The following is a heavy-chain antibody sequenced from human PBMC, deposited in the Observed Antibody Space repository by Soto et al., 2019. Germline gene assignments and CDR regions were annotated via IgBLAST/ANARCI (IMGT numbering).Heavy chain of an antibody. CDR1: GFTFSSYG. J-gene: IGHJ6*01. D-gene: IGHD4-17*01. V-gene: IGHV3-30*18. CDR3: AQDRGGDYGEFYYGMDV. Sequence: QVQLVESGGGVVQPGRSLRLSCAASGFTFSSYGMHWVRQAPGKGLEWVAVISYDGSNKYYADSVKGRFTISRDNSKNTLYLQMNSLRAEDTAVYYCAQDRGGDYGEFYYGMDVWGQGTTVTVSS. CDR2: ISYDGSNK.